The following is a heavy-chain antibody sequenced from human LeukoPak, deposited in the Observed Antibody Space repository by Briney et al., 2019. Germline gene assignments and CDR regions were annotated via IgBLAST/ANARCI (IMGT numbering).Heavy chain of an antibody. J-gene: IGHJ3*02. CDR1: GGSFSGYY. CDR3: ARESPYYDSSGYYVPGAFDI. CDR2: INHSGST. D-gene: IGHD3-22*01. Sequence: SETPSLTCAVYGGSFSGYYWSWIRQPPGKGLEWIGEINHSGSTNYNPSLKSRVTISVDTSKNQFSLKLSSVTAADTAVYYCARESPYYDSSGYYVPGAFDIWGQGTMVTVSS. V-gene: IGHV4-34*01.